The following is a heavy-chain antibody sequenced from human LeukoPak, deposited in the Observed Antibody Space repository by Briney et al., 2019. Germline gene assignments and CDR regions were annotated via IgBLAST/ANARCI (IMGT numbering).Heavy chain of an antibody. D-gene: IGHD6-13*01. CDR2: IYSGGGT. Sequence: GGSLRLSCAASGFTVSSNYMSWVRQAPGKGLEWVSVIYSGGGTYYADSVKGRFTISRDNSKNTLYLQMNSLRAEDTAVYYCARWDSGIAAGLDYWGQGTLVTVSS. CDR1: GFTVSSNY. CDR3: ARWDSGIAAGLDY. V-gene: IGHV3-53*01. J-gene: IGHJ4*02.